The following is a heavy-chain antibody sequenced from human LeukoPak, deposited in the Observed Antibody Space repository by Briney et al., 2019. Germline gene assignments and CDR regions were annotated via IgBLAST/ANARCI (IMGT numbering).Heavy chain of an antibody. V-gene: IGHV3-23*01. Sequence: GGSLRLSCAASGFTFSSYAMSWVRQAPGKGLEWVSAISGSGGSTYYADSVKGRFTISRDNSKNTLYLQMNSLRAEDTAVYYCAKIAGDFWSGSMTFDYWGQGNLVTVSS. J-gene: IGHJ4*02. CDR1: GFTFSSYA. D-gene: IGHD3-3*01. CDR3: AKIAGDFWSGSMTFDY. CDR2: ISGSGGST.